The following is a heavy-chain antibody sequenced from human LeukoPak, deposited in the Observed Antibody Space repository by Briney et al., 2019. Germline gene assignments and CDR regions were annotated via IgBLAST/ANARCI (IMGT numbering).Heavy chain of an antibody. Sequence: PSETLSLTCTVSSGSISSYYWSWNRQPPGKGLEWIGYIYYSGTTNYNPSLKGRVTISVDTSRNQFSLKLSSVTAADTAVYYCARSSYYYDSSGYYYPDAFDIWGQGTMVTVSS. CDR1: SGSISSYY. V-gene: IGHV4-59*12. CDR3: ARSSYYYDSSGYYYPDAFDI. J-gene: IGHJ3*02. D-gene: IGHD3-22*01. CDR2: IYYSGTT.